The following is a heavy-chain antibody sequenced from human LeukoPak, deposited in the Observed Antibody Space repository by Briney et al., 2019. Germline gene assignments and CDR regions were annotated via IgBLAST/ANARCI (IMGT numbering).Heavy chain of an antibody. V-gene: IGHV1-8*01. D-gene: IGHD3-22*01. J-gene: IGHJ4*02. Sequence: GASVKVSCKASGYTFTSYDINWVRQATGQGLEWMGWMNPSSGNTGYAQKFQGRVTMTRNTSISTAYMELSSLRSEDTAVYYCASFRHYDSSGYYYIQVDYWGQGTLVTVSS. CDR1: GYTFTSYD. CDR3: ASFRHYDSSGYYYIQVDY. CDR2: MNPSSGNT.